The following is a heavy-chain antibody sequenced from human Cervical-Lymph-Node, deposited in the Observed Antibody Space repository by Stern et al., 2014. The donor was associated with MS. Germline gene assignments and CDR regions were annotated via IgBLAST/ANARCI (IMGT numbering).Heavy chain of an antibody. V-gene: IGHV3-15*01. Sequence: EVQLLESGGGLVKPGGSLRLSCAASGFTFSNAWMSWVRPAPGKGLEWVGRIKSKTDGGTTDYAAPMKGRFTISRDDSKNTLYLQMNSLKTEDTAVYYCTPDYHYYGMDVWGQGTTVTVSS. CDR1: GFTFSNAW. J-gene: IGHJ6*02. CDR3: TPDYHYYGMDV. CDR2: IKSKTDGGTT.